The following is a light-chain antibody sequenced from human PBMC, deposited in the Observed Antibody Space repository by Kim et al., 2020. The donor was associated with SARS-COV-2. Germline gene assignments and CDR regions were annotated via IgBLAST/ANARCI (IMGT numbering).Light chain of an antibody. J-gene: IGLJ3*02. CDR2: DTG. V-gene: IGLV7-46*01. Sequence: VVTQEPSLTVSPGETVTLTCASSTGAVTPTHYPYWFQKKPGEVPRTLIFDTGSRHSWTPARFSGSLSGDKAVLTLAGAQPEDEGDYYCLLSFSGIRVFGGGTKLTVL. CDR1: TGAVTPTHY. CDR3: LLSFSGIRV.